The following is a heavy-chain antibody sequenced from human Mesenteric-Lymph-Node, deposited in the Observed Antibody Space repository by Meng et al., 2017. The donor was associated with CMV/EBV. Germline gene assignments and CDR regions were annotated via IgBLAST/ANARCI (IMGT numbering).Heavy chain of an antibody. CDR1: GFTFYNYA. V-gene: IGHV3-30-3*01. CDR3: ARADSRLGPVGSP. D-gene: IGHD3-16*01. CDR2: ISYDGNIK. J-gene: IGHJ5*02. Sequence: GESLKISCAASGFTFYNYAMHWVRQAPGKGLEWVALISYDGNIKYYSDSVKGRFTIFRDNSKNTLYLQMSSLRPEDTAVYYCARADSRLGPVGSPWGQGILVTVSS.